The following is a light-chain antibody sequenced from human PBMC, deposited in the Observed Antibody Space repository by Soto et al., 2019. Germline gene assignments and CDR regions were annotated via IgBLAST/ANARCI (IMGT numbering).Light chain of an antibody. CDR1: QSVNIN. CDR3: QQYHDWPPCT. Sequence: EIVMTQSPATLSVSPGERATLSCRASQSVNINLAWYQQKPGQAPRLLIYDASTRATDIPDRFSGSGSGTEFTLTISSLKSEDFAVYYCQQYHDWPPCTFGQGTKVDIK. V-gene: IGKV3-15*01. J-gene: IGKJ1*01. CDR2: DAS.